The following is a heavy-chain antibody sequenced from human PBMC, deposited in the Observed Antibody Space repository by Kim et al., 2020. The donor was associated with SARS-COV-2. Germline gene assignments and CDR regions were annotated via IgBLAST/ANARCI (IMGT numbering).Heavy chain of an antibody. D-gene: IGHD3-16*02. CDR3: ARDLSRP. J-gene: IGHJ5*02. Sequence: IFGTANYAPKFQGRVTITADESTSTAYMELSSLRSEDTAVYYCARDLSRPWGQGTLVTVSS. CDR2: IFGTA. V-gene: IGHV1-69*01.